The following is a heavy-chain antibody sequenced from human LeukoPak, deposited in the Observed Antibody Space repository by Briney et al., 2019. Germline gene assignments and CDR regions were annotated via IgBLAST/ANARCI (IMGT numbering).Heavy chain of an antibody. Sequence: GGSLRLSCAASGFTFSSYAMHWVRQAPGKGLEWVAVISYDGSNKYYADSVKGRFTISRDNSKNTLYLQMNSLRAEDTAVYYCARDGVAGDFDYWGQGTLVSVSS. CDR2: ISYDGSNK. J-gene: IGHJ4*02. CDR3: ARDGVAGDFDY. V-gene: IGHV3-30*04. D-gene: IGHD6-19*01. CDR1: GFTFSSYA.